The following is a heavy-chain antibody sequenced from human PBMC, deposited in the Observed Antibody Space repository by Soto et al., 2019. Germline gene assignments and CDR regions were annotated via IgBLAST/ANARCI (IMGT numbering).Heavy chain of an antibody. J-gene: IGHJ6*03. CDR1: GYTFTSYD. CDR2: MNPNSGNT. CDR3: ARGGISSWSGTSYYYYYMDV. Sequence: ASVKVSCKASGYTFTSYDINWVRQATGQGLEWMGWMNPNSGNTDYAQKFQGRVTMTRNTSISTAYMELSSLRSEDTAVYYCARGGISSWSGTSYYYYYMDVWGRGTTVTVSS. D-gene: IGHD6-13*01. V-gene: IGHV1-8*01.